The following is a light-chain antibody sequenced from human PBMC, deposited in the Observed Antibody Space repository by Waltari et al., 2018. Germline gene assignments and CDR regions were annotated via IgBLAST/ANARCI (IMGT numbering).Light chain of an antibody. V-gene: IGKV1-39*01. Sequence: DTQMTQSPSSLSASVGDRVTITCRASQFVSNYLNWYQHKLGKAPKLLISAASSLQGGVPSRFSGSCSGTDFTLTISSLQPEDFATYYCQQTYTSPPEYTFGQGTKLEIK. J-gene: IGKJ2*01. CDR1: QFVSNY. CDR2: AAS. CDR3: QQTYTSPPEYT.